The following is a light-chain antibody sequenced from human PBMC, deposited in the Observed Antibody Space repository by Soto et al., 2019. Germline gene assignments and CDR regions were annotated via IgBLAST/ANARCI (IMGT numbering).Light chain of an antibody. V-gene: IGKV3-15*01. Sequence: EIVMTQSPATLSVSPGERATLSCWASQSISSNLAWHQQKPGQAPRLLIYDASTRATGIPARFSGGGSGTEFTLTSSGLQSEDFSVYYCQQYDKWTITFGQGTRLEI. J-gene: IGKJ5*01. CDR3: QQYDKWTIT. CDR1: QSISSN. CDR2: DAS.